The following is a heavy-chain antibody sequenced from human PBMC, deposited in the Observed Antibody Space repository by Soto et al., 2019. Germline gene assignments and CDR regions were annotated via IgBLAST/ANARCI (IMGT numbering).Heavy chain of an antibody. V-gene: IGHV1-69*06. J-gene: IGHJ5*02. CDR3: ATSSPIRSAFDP. CDR2: IIPIFGTA. D-gene: IGHD3-3*01. CDR1: GGTFSSYA. Sequence: GASVKVSCKASGGTFSSYAISWVRQAPGQGLEWMGGIIPIFGTANYAQKFQGRVTITADKSTSTAYMELSSLRSEDTAVYYCATSSPIRSAFDPWGQATLLTVS.